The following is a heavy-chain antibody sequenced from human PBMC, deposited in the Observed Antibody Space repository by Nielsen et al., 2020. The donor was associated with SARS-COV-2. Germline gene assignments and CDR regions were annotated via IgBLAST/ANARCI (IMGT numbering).Heavy chain of an antibody. D-gene: IGHD2-15*01. CDR1: GYTFTGYY. J-gene: IGHJ6*02. CDR2: INPNSGDT. V-gene: IGHV1-2*06. Sequence: ASVKVSCKASGYTFTGYYIHWVRQAPGQGLEWMGRINPNSGDTDYAQRFLGRVTMTRDTTINTAYMELSRLTSADTAIYYCARVPVLVVTAKDYYGMDVWGQGTTVTVSS. CDR3: ARVPVLVVTAKDYYGMDV.